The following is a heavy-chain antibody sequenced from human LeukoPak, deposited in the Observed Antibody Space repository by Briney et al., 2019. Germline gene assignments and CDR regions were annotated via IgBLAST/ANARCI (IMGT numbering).Heavy chain of an antibody. CDR3: ARARYDSSGYYPILDY. D-gene: IGHD3-22*01. V-gene: IGHV3-21*01. CDR2: ISSSSSYI. CDR1: GFTFSSYS. Sequence: GGSLRLSCAASGFTFSSYSMIWVRQAPGKGLEWVSSISSSSSYIYYADSVKGRFTISRDNAKNSLYLQMNGLRADDTAMYYCARARYDSSGYYPILDYWGQGTLVTVSS. J-gene: IGHJ4*02.